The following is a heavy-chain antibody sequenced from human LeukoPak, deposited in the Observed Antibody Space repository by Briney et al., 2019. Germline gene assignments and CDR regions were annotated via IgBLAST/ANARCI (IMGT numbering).Heavy chain of an antibody. CDR2: IIPIFGTA. V-gene: IGHV1-69*13. D-gene: IGHD6-13*01. J-gene: IGHJ4*02. CDR1: GGTFISYA. Sequence: ASVKVSCKASGGTFISYAISWVRQAPGQGLEWMGGIIPIFGTANYAQKFQGRVTITADESTSTAYMELSSLKSEDTAVHYCATDRIAAAGTGNFDYWGQGTLVTVSS. CDR3: ATDRIAAAGTGNFDY.